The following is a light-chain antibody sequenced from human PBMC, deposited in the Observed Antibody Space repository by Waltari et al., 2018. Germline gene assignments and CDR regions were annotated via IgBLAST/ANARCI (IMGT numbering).Light chain of an antibody. CDR1: SSKIGSNT. CDR2: YND. J-gene: IGLJ2*01. CDR3: AAWDDSLSGVL. V-gene: IGLV1-44*01. Sequence: QSVLTQPPSASGTPGQRVTTSCSGSSSKIGSNTVNWYQQLPRTAHKLLTYYNDKRPSGVPDRFSGSKSGTSASLAISGLQSEDEADYYCAAWDDSLSGVLFGGGTKLTVL.